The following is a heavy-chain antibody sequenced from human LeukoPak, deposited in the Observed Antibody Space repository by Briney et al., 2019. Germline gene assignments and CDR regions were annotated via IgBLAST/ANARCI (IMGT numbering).Heavy chain of an antibody. CDR1: GGSISSYY. J-gene: IGHJ5*02. CDR2: MYYGGNT. V-gene: IGHV4-59*01. D-gene: IGHD6-19*01. Sequence: SETLSLTCTVSGGSISSYYWSWIPQTPGKGLEWTGYMYYGGNTNYNPSLKSRVSISVDASKNQLSLRLNSVTAADTAVYYCAKAAIAVAGTGGWLDPWGQGTLVTVSS. CDR3: AKAAIAVAGTGGWLDP.